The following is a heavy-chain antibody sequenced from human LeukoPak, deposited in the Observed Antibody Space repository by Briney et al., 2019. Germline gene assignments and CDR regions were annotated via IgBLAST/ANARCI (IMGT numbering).Heavy chain of an antibody. CDR3: ARTSCSSTSCPPDY. V-gene: IGHV3-30-3*01. Sequence: PGGSLRLSCAASEFTFSGHATHWVRQAPGRGLEWVAVISYDGNNKFYADSVKGRFTISRDNAKNSLYLQMNSLRAEDTALYHCARTSCSSTSCPPDYWGQGTLVTVSS. D-gene: IGHD2-2*01. CDR2: ISYDGNNK. J-gene: IGHJ4*02. CDR1: EFTFSGHA.